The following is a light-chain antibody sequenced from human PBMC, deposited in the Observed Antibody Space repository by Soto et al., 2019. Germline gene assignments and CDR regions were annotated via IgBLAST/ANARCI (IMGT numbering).Light chain of an antibody. CDR3: QQYRSGRT. CDR1: QSVSSSY. V-gene: IGKV3-20*01. CDR2: GAS. J-gene: IGKJ1*01. Sequence: EIVLTQSPGTLSLSPGERATLSCRASQSVSSSYLAWYQQKPGQAPRLLIYGASSRATGIPDRFSGSGSGTDFTLTISRLEPEDLAVYYCQQYRSGRTFGQGTKVEIK.